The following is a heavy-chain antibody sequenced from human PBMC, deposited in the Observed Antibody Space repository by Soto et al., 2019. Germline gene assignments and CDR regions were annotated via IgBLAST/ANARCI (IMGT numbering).Heavy chain of an antibody. CDR3: ARLLGGMGSSSRLAWFDP. J-gene: IGHJ5*02. D-gene: IGHD6-6*01. V-gene: IGHV4-59*01. CDR1: GGSISSYY. Sequence: SETLSLTYTVSGGSISSYYWSWIRQPPGKGLEWIGYIYYSGSTNYNPSLKSRVTISVDTSKNQFSLKLSSVTAADTAVYYCARLLGGMGSSSRLAWFDPWGQGTLVTVSS. CDR2: IYYSGST.